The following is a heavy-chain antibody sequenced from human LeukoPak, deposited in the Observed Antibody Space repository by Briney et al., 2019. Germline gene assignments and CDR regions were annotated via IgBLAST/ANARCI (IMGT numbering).Heavy chain of an antibody. V-gene: IGHV3-23*01. Sequence: GGSLRLSCAASGFTFRRYAMSRVRQAPGKGVEWVSDISGSGGSTYYADPVKVRFTISRDNSKNTLYLQMNSLRAEDTAVYYCARTSGWLVYDAFDIWGQGTMVTVSS. CDR1: GFTFRRYA. CDR2: ISGSGGST. D-gene: IGHD6-19*01. CDR3: ARTSGWLVYDAFDI. J-gene: IGHJ3*02.